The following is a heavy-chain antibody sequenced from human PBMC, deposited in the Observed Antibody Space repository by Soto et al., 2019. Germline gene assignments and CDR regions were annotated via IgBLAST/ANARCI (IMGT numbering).Heavy chain of an antibody. D-gene: IGHD2-2*01. J-gene: IGHJ3*01. CDR3: TSSGGHSAINAFEF. Sequence: DVQLVESGGGSAQPGGSLTLSCEASGFSFSSHWMHWVRQAPGRGLMWVSRINSDGSDTIYADSVKGRFTISRDNAKNTVSLQLNGLRAEDTRLYYCTSSGGHSAINAFEFWGQGAMVPVSS. CDR1: GFSFSSHW. CDR2: INSDGSDT. V-gene: IGHV3-74*01.